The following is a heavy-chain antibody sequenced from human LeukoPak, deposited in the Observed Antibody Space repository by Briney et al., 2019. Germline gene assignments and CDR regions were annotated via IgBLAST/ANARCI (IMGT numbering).Heavy chain of an antibody. Sequence: GGSLRLSCAASGFTFSSYDMHWVRQATGKGLEWVPAIGTAGDTYYPGSVKGRFTISRENAKNSLYLQMNSLRAGDTAVYYCARDLDYYGSGSYYNFDYWGQGTLVTVSS. CDR2: IGTAGDT. CDR3: ARDLDYYGSGSYYNFDY. D-gene: IGHD3-10*01. V-gene: IGHV3-13*01. J-gene: IGHJ4*02. CDR1: GFTFSSYD.